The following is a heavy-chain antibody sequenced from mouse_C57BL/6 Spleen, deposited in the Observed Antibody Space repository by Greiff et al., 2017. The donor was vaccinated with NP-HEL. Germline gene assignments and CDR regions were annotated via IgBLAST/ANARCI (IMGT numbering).Heavy chain of an antibody. D-gene: IGHD1-1*01. CDR3: ARWITTVVATRYFDV. J-gene: IGHJ1*03. CDR2: IDPSDSYT. CDR1: GYTFTSYW. Sequence: QVQLQQPGAELVRPGPSVKLSCKASGYTFTSYWMHWVKQRPGQGLEWIGVIDPSDSYTNYNQKFKGKATLTVDTSSSTAYMQLSSLTSEDSAVYYCARWITTVVATRYFDVWGTGTTVTVSS. V-gene: IGHV1-59*01.